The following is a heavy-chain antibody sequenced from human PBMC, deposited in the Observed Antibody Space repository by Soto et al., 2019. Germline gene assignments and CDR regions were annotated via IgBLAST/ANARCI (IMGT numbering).Heavy chain of an antibody. CDR2: IYYSGST. CDR1: GGSISSSSYY. V-gene: IGHV4-39*01. J-gene: IGHJ4*02. Sequence: SETLSLTCTVSGGSISSSSYYWGWIRQPPGKGLEWIGSIYYSGSTYYNPSLKSRVTISVGTSKNQFSLKLSSVTAADTAVYYCARSVAGREDYFDYWGQGTLVTVS. D-gene: IGHD6-19*01. CDR3: ARSVAGREDYFDY.